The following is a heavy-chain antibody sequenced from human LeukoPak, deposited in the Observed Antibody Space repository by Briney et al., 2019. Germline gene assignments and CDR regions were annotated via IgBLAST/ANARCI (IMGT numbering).Heavy chain of an antibody. J-gene: IGHJ5*02. Sequence: GASVKVSCKASGYTFTGYYMHWVRQAPGQGLEWMGWINPNSGGTNYAQKFQGRVTITRDTSISTAYMELSRLRSDVTAVYYCARRLYYYDRSSYDSLEDWFDPWGQGTLVTVSS. CDR2: INPNSGGT. CDR3: ARRLYYYDRSSYDSLEDWFDP. CDR1: GYTFTGYY. V-gene: IGHV1-2*02. D-gene: IGHD3-22*01.